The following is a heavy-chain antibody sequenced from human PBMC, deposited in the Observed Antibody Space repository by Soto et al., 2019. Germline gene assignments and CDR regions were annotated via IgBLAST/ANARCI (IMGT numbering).Heavy chain of an antibody. CDR2: ITAIFGAA. D-gene: IGHD1-7*01. Sequence: SVKVSCKASGGTFSTYGISWVRQAPGQGLEWMGGITAIFGAANYAPKFQGRVTITADESTSTAYMELNSLRSEDSAVYYCARSEAVRSEAGTTVVGPNNWLDPWGQGTLVTVSS. J-gene: IGHJ5*02. CDR1: GGTFSTYG. V-gene: IGHV1-69*13. CDR3: ARSEAVRSEAGTTVVGPNNWLDP.